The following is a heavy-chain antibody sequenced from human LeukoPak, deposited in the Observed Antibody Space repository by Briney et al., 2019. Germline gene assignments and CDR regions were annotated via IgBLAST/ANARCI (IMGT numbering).Heavy chain of an antibody. CDR2: ISGSGGST. D-gene: IGHD3-3*01. Sequence: PGGSLRLSCAASGFTFSSYAMSWVRQAPGKGLEWVSAISGSGGSTYYADSVKGRFTISRDNSKNTLYLQMNSLRAEDTAVYYCAKRGYDFWSGYGGRYYYYYMDVWGKGTTVTVSS. J-gene: IGHJ6*03. V-gene: IGHV3-23*01. CDR1: GFTFSSYA. CDR3: AKRGYDFWSGYGGRYYYYYMDV.